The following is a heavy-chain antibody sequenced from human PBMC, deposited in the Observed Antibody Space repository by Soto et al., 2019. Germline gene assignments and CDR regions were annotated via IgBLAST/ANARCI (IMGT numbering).Heavy chain of an antibody. CDR2: ISGRST. CDR3: AKDDGSSWYVDY. CDR1: GFIFSNYA. D-gene: IGHD6-13*01. J-gene: IGHJ4*02. V-gene: IGHV3-23*01. Sequence: EVQLLESGGGLVQPGGSLRLSCAASGFIFSNYAMSWVRQAPGRGLEWVSTISGRSTYYADSVKGRFTISRDNSKNTLYLQMNSLRADDTAVYYCAKDDGSSWYVDYWGQGTLVTVSA.